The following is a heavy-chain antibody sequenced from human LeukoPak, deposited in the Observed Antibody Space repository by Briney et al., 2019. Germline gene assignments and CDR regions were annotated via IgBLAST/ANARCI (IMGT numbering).Heavy chain of an antibody. J-gene: IGHJ4*02. CDR3: ARHRRNYYGTGGSPFDF. D-gene: IGHD3-10*01. CDR2: VYYSGAT. CDR1: GGSISAYY. V-gene: IGHV4-59*08. Sequence: SETLSLTCTVSGGSISAYYWSWIRQPPGKGLEWIGYVYYSGATNYNPSLKSRVTISLETSKNQFSLRLTSVTAADTAVYFCARHRRNYYGTGGSPFDFWGQGILVTVSS.